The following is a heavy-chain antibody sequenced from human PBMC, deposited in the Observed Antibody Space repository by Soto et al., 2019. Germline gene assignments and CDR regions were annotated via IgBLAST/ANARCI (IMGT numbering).Heavy chain of an antibody. Sequence: ASVKVSCKVSGYTLTELSMHWVRQAPGKGLEWMGGFDPEDGETIYAQKFQGRVTMTEDTSTDTAYMELSSLRSEDTAVYYCAQGDFWSGHPFRPANHYMDVWGKGTTVTVSS. CDR2: FDPEDGET. CDR3: AQGDFWSGHPFRPANHYMDV. CDR1: GYTLTELS. J-gene: IGHJ6*03. D-gene: IGHD3-3*01. V-gene: IGHV1-24*01.